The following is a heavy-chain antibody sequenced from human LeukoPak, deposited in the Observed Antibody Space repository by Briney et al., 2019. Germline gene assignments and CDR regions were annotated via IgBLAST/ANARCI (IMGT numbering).Heavy chain of an antibody. J-gene: IGHJ6*02. CDR1: GYTFTSYD. CDR3: AIPALRWDFWSGYYTDVHYYYYYGMDV. V-gene: IGHV1-8*01. Sequence: GASVKVSCKASGYTFTSYDINWVRQATGQGLEWMGWMNPNSGNTVYAQKFQGRVTMTRNTSISTAYMEPSSLRSEDTAVYYCAIPALRWDFWSGYYTDVHYYYYYGMDVWGQGTTVTVSS. D-gene: IGHD3-3*01. CDR2: MNPNSGNT.